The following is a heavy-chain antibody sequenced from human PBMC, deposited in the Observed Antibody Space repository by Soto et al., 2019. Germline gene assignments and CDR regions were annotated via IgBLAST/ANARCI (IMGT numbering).Heavy chain of an antibody. CDR1: GFTSLSYA. J-gene: IGHJ4*01. Sequence: GASVKVSCKASGFTSLSYAFHWVRQTPGRGPEWLGWINAGVDGTIYSQRFQGRLRITRDTSTNTVYLEVNTLTSEDTAVYFFAREIQGVTSFDYWG. D-gene: IGHD3-10*01. CDR2: INAGVDGT. CDR3: AREIQGVTSFDY. V-gene: IGHV1-3*01.